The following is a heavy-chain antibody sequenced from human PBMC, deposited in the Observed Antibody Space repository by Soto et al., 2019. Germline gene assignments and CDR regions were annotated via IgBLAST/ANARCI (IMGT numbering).Heavy chain of an antibody. Sequence: SLRPSCAASGFTFSSCGMNWVRQAPGKGLEWVAVIWYDGSNKYYADSVKGRFTISRDNSKNTLYLQMNSLRAEDTAVYYCARASSSSFPYYFDHRGQGTLVTVSS. V-gene: IGHV3-33*01. CDR3: ARASSSSFPYYFDH. CDR1: GFTFSSCG. CDR2: IWYDGSNK. D-gene: IGHD6-6*01. J-gene: IGHJ4*02.